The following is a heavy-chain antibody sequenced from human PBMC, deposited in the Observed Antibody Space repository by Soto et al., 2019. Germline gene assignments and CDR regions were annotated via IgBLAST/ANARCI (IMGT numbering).Heavy chain of an antibody. CDR1: GLAFSGSA. V-gene: IGHV3-73*02. D-gene: IGHD6-19*01. J-gene: IGHJ4*02. CDR3: TSPEYTSGWDDY. Sequence: EVQLVESGGGLVQPGGSLKLSCAASGLAFSGSAMHWVRQDSGKGLEWVGRIRSKANTYATAYAASLKDRFTISRDDSKNTVYLQMNNVKAEDTAVYYCTSPEYTSGWDDYWGQRTLVTVSS. CDR2: IRSKANTYAT.